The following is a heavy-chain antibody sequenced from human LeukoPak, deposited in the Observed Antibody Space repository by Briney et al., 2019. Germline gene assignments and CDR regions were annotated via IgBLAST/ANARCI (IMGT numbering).Heavy chain of an antibody. J-gene: IGHJ3*02. Sequence: PSETLSLTCAVYGGSFSGYYWSWIRQPPGKGLEWIGEINHSGSTNYNPSLKSRVTISVDTSKNQFSLKLSSVTAADTAVYYCARWSYYPADAFDIWGQGTMVTVSS. CDR3: ARWSYYPADAFDI. CDR1: GGSFSGYY. CDR2: INHSGST. V-gene: IGHV4-34*01. D-gene: IGHD1-26*01.